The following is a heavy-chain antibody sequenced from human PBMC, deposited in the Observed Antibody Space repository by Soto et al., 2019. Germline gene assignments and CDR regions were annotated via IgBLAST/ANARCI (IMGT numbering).Heavy chain of an antibody. CDR3: ARDIRWPGNWFDP. D-gene: IGHD4-17*01. Sequence: EVQLVESGGGLVQPGGSLRLSCAASGFTFSTYSMNWVRQAPGKGLEWVSYISSTGRNIYYADSVRGRFTISRDNAGNSLYLQMNSLRAEDTAVYYCARDIRWPGNWFDPWGQGTLVTVSS. CDR2: ISSTGRNI. J-gene: IGHJ5*02. V-gene: IGHV3-48*04. CDR1: GFTFSTYS.